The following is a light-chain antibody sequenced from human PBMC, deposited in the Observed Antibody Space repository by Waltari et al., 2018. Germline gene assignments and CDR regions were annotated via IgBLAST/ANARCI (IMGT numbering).Light chain of an antibody. CDR2: DVI. Sequence: HSALTQPASVSGSPGPSITISCTGTSSDAGGSNYVSWYQQHPGKAPKLMIYDVIKRPSGFSNRFSGSKSGNTASLTISGLQAEDEADYYCSSYTSSSTYYVFGTGTKVTVL. V-gene: IGLV2-14*01. CDR3: SSYTSSSTYYV. J-gene: IGLJ1*01. CDR1: SSDAGGSNY.